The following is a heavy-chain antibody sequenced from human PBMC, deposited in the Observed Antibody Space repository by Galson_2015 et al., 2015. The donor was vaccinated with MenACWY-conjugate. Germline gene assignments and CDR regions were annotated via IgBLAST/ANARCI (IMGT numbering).Heavy chain of an antibody. D-gene: IGHD1-26*01. CDR2: INPGGSST. J-gene: IGHJ4*02. CDR1: GFIFNTYW. Sequence: SLRLSCAASGFIFNTYWMHWVRHAPGKGLVWVSRINPGGSSTTYADSVKDRFTISRDNAKNTLYLQMNSLRPEDTAVFYCAKTRGASFYFDSWGQGTLATVSS. V-gene: IGHV3-74*01. CDR3: AKTRGASFYFDS.